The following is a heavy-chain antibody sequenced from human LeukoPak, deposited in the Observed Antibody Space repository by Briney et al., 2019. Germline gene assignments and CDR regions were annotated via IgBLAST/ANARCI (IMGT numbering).Heavy chain of an antibody. V-gene: IGHV4-59*01. D-gene: IGHD2-2*01. Sequence: PSETLSLTCTVSGGSISSYYWSWIRQPPGKGLEWIGYIYYSGSTNYNPSLKSRVTISVDTSKNQFSLKLSSVTAADTAVYYCARSSRYCSSTGCLPDIWGQGTMVTVSS. CDR3: ARSSRYCSSTGCLPDI. J-gene: IGHJ3*02. CDR2: IYYSGST. CDR1: GGSISSYY.